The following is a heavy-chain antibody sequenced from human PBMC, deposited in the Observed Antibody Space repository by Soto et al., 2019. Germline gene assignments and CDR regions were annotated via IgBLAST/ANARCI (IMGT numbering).Heavy chain of an antibody. J-gene: IGHJ4*02. V-gene: IGHV3-23*01. CDR2: ISGSGGST. CDR3: AKDSNPYYDYIWGSYRLGYFDY. D-gene: IGHD3-16*02. Sequence: GGSLRLSCAASGFTFSSYVMSWVRQAPGKGLEWVSAISGSGGSTYYADSVKGRFTISRDNSKNTLYLQMNSLRAEDTAVYYCAKDSNPYYDYIWGSYRLGYFDYWGQGTLVTVSS. CDR1: GFTFSSYV.